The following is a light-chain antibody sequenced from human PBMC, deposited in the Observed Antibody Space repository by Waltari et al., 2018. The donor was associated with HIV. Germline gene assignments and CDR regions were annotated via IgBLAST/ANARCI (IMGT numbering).Light chain of an antibody. CDR1: TGAVTSSSY. J-gene: IGLJ3*02. CDR2: SAD. CDR3: LLYYGGRQPTWV. Sequence: VVTQEPSLTVSPGGTVTLTCTSSTGAVTSSSYASWFQQRPGQAPRPLIYSADKRHSWTPDHFSGSLLGAKAALTLFGAQPEDEADYFCLLYYGGRQPTWVFGGGTKLTV. V-gene: IGLV7-43*01.